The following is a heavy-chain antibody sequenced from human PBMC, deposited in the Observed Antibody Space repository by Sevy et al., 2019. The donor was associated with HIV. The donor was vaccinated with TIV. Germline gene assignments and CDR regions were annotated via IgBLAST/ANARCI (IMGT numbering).Heavy chain of an antibody. CDR1: GFTFSKYS. J-gene: IGHJ4*02. Sequence: GGSLRLSCAASGFTFSKYSMSWVRQPPGKGLECVSTLSFGCGEINYADSVKGQFTIYRDNSKSSVYLQMNNLRPEDTAVYYCAREGCTKPHDYWGQGTLVTVSS. V-gene: IGHV3-23*01. D-gene: IGHD2-8*01. CDR3: AREGCTKPHDY. CDR2: LSFGCGEI.